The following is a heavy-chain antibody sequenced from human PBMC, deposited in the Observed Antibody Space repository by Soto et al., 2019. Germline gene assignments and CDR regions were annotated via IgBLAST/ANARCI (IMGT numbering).Heavy chain of an antibody. V-gene: IGHV3-30*18. CDR3: VKTGTPLYGPGRSWFDP. J-gene: IGHJ5*02. CDR1: GFTFSSYG. Sequence: GGSLRLSCAASGFTFSSYGMHWVRQAPGKGLEWVAVISYEGSIQYYADSVKGRFTISRDNSKNTLYLQMNSLRDEDTAVYYCVKTGTPLYGPGRSWFDPWGQGTLVTVSS. D-gene: IGHD3-10*01. CDR2: ISYEGSIQ.